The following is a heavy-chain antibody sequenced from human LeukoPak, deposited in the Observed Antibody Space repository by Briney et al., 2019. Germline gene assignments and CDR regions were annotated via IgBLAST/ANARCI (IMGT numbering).Heavy chain of an antibody. Sequence: AASVKVSCTASGYTFTSYYVHWVRQAPGQGLEWMGIINPGGGRTSYAQKFQGRVTLTRDTSTSTVYMELSSLRSEDTAVYYCARDIIYDSSGYYYAGLDDAFDIWGQGTMVTVSS. CDR1: GYTFTSYY. CDR3: ARDIIYDSSGYYYAGLDDAFDI. CDR2: INPGGGRT. J-gene: IGHJ3*02. D-gene: IGHD3-22*01. V-gene: IGHV1-46*01.